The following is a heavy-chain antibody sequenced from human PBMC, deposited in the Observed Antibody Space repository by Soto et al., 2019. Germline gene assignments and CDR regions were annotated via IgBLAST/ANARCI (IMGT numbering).Heavy chain of an antibody. CDR1: GYSFTSYW. J-gene: IGHJ6*03. CDR2: IYPGDSDT. V-gene: IGHV5-51*01. CDR3: ARRARGCTNGVCYMEDDYYYYMDV. D-gene: IGHD2-8*01. Sequence: GESLKISCKGSGYSFTSYWIGWVRQMPGKGLEWMGIIYPGDSDTRYSPSFQGQVTISADKSISTAYLQWSSLKASDTAMYYCARRARGCTNGVCYMEDDYYYYMDVWGKGTTVTVSS.